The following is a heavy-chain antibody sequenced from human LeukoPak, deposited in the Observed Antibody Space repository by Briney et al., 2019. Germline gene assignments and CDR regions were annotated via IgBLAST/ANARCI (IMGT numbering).Heavy chain of an antibody. Sequence: GGSLRLSCAASGFTFSSYSMNWVRQAPGKGLKWVSSISSSSSYIYYADSVKGRFTISRDNAKNSLYLQMNSLRAEDAAVYYCARDGDYGDYGDYWGQGTLVTVSS. J-gene: IGHJ4*02. V-gene: IGHV3-21*01. CDR3: ARDGDYGDYGDY. D-gene: IGHD4-17*01. CDR1: GFTFSSYS. CDR2: ISSSSSYI.